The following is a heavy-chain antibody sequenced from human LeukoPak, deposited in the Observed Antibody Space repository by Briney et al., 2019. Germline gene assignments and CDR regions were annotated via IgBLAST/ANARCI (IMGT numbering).Heavy chain of an antibody. CDR3: ARTADYYGSGSYYPNSGDAFDI. CDR2: ITAYNGNT. CDR1: GYTFTNYG. V-gene: IGHV1-18*01. Sequence: GASVKVSCKASGYTFTNYGINWVRQAPGQGLEWMGWITAYNGNTNYAQKLQGRVTMTTDTSTSTAHMELRSLRSDDTAVYYCARTADYYGSGSYYPNSGDAFDIWGQGTMVTVSS. J-gene: IGHJ3*02. D-gene: IGHD3-10*01.